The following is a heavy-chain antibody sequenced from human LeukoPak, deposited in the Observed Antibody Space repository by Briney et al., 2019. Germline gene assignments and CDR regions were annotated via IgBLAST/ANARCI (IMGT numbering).Heavy chain of an antibody. CDR1: GFTFTSYW. Sequence: GGSLRLSCAVSGFTFTSYWMTWVRQAPGKGLEWVANIKQDGSKKSYVDSVKGRFTISRDNAKNSLYLQMNSLRAEDTAIYYCTRVGYIDEGIDYWGQGTLVTVSS. J-gene: IGHJ4*02. V-gene: IGHV3-7*04. CDR3: TRVGYIDEGIDY. CDR2: IKQDGSKK. D-gene: IGHD5-24*01.